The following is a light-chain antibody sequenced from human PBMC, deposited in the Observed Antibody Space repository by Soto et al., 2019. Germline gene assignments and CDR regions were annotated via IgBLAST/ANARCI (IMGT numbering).Light chain of an antibody. Sequence: QSFLTQPASVSGSPGQSIAISCTGTSSDVGGYNYASWHQQHPGKAPKVLISVVSNRPSGVSNRFSGSKSGNTASLTISGLQAEDEADYYCSSYRSGGTFVFGSGTKVTVL. V-gene: IGLV2-14*01. CDR1: SSDVGGYNY. CDR2: VVS. J-gene: IGLJ1*01. CDR3: SSYRSGGTFV.